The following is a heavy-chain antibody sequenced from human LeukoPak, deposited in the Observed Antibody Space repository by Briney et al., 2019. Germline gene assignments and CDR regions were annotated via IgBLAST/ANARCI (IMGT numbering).Heavy chain of an antibody. CDR2: IIPIFGTA. D-gene: IGHD5-18*01. CDR1: GGTFSSYA. CDR3: ARERRYSYGYGDFDY. Sequence: SVKVSCKASGGTFSSYAISWVRQAPGQGLEWMGGIIPIFGTANYAQKFQGRVTITADESTGTAYMELSSLRSEDTAVYYCARERRYSYGYGDFDYWGQGTLVTVSS. V-gene: IGHV1-69*13. J-gene: IGHJ4*02.